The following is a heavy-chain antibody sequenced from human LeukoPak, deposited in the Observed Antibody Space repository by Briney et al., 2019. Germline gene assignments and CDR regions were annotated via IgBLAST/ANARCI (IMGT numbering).Heavy chain of an antibody. CDR1: GYTFTDSY. D-gene: IGHD3-22*01. CDR3: ARKSASGYYSNFDY. Sequence: GAPVKVSCKASGYTFTDSYMHWVRQAPGQGLKWMGWINPYSGGTNYAQEFQGRVTMTRDTSISTAYMELSRLTSDDTAVYYCARKSASGYYSNFDYWGQGTLVTVSS. V-gene: IGHV1-2*02. CDR2: INPYSGGT. J-gene: IGHJ4*02.